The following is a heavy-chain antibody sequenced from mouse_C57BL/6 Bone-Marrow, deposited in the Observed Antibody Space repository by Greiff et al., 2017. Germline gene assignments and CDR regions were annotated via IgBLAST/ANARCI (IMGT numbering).Heavy chain of an antibody. Sequence: VQVVESGAELARPGASVKMSCKASGYTFTSYTMHWVKQRPGQGLEWIGYINPSSGYTKYNQKFKDKATLTADKSSSTAYMQLSSLTSEDSAVYYCARLCYDYDGFAYWGQGTLVTVSA. D-gene: IGHD2-4*01. CDR2: INPSSGYT. CDR1: GYTFTSYT. V-gene: IGHV1-4*01. CDR3: ARLCYDYDGFAY. J-gene: IGHJ3*01.